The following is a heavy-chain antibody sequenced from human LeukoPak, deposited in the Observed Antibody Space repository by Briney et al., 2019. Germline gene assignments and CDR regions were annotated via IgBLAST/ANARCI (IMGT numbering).Heavy chain of an antibody. V-gene: IGHV3-30*01. CDR3: ARDSFDSSRPGSGRIADLPDY. D-gene: IGHD2-15*01. J-gene: IGHJ4*02. CDR1: GFTFSIHA. Sequence: GRSLRLSCAASGFTFSIHAMYWVRQAPGKGLDWVAVISFDGSDKFYAESVRGRFTISRDDSKNTLYLQMTSLRAEDTSVYYCARDSFDSSRPGSGRIADLPDYWGQGTLVTVSS. CDR2: ISFDGSDK.